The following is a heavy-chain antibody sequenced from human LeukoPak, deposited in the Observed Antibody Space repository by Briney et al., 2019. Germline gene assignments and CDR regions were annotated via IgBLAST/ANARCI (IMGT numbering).Heavy chain of an antibody. V-gene: IGHV3-53*01. Sequence: GGSLRLSCAASGVTVSSKDMSWVRQAPGKGLEWVSIVYSGGSTYYADSVKGRFTISRDNSKNTLFLQMNSLRAEDTAVYYCAGDFRMDVWGQGTTVTVSS. CDR3: AGDFRMDV. J-gene: IGHJ6*02. CDR1: GVTVSSKD. CDR2: VYSGGST.